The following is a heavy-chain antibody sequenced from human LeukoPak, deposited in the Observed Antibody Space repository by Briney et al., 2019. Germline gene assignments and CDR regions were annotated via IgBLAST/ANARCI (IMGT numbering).Heavy chain of an antibody. Sequence: PGGSLRLSCAASGFTFSSYSMNWVRQAPGKGLEWVSSISSSSSYIYYADSVKGRFTISRDNAKNSLYLQMNSLRAEDTAVYYCARDLIPLGSGYYVPWFDPWGQGTLVTVSS. CDR2: ISSSSSYI. CDR1: GFTFSSYS. V-gene: IGHV3-21*01. CDR3: ARDLIPLGSGYYVPWFDP. D-gene: IGHD3-3*01. J-gene: IGHJ5*02.